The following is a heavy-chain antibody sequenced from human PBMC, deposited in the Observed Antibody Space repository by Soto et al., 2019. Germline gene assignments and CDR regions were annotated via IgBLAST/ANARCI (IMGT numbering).Heavy chain of an antibody. V-gene: IGHV1-2*02. CDR2: IGPESGAT. CDR3: GRGRSGQIVVFY. Sequence: GASVKVSCKASGYTFTGHYIHWVRQAPEQGPEWMGEIGPESGATRYAQKFQGRVTMTMDMSITTVYMELSNLSPDDTAVYYCGRGRSGQIVVFYWDQGTPVTVSS. D-gene: IGHD3-22*01. CDR1: GYTFTGHY. J-gene: IGHJ4*02.